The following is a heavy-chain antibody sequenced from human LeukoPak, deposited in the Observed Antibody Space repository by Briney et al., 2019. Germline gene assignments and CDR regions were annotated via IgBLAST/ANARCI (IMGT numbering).Heavy chain of an antibody. CDR3: ARVGSGCFDY. Sequence: SETLSLTCTVSGGSISSNYWSWIRQPPGKGLEWIGYIYYSGNTNDNPSLKSRLTLSIDTSKNQFSLKLSSVTAADTAVYYCARVGSGCFDYWGQGTLVTVSS. V-gene: IGHV4-59*01. J-gene: IGHJ4*02. CDR1: GGSISSNY. D-gene: IGHD6-19*01. CDR2: IYYSGNT.